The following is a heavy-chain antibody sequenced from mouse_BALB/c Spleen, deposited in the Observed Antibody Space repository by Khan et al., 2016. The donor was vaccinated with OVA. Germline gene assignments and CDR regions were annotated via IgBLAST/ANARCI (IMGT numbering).Heavy chain of an antibody. CDR3: ARPPYFSYVMVY. D-gene: IGHD2-10*01. CDR1: GYTFTNYG. CDR2: INTYTGAP. Sequence: QIQLVQSGPELKKPGETVKISCTASGYTFTNYGMNWVQQAPGKGLEWMGWINTYTGAPTYVDDFKGRFAFSLETSASTADLQINNLKDEDTATYFGARPPYFSYVMVYWGEGTSVTVSA. J-gene: IGHJ4*01. V-gene: IGHV9-3-1*01.